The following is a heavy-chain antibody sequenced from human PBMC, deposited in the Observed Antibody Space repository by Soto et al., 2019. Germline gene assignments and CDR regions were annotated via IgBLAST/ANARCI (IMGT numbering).Heavy chain of an antibody. CDR2: IYPGDSDT. J-gene: IGHJ6*02. Sequence: GESLKISCKGSGYSFTSYWIGRVRQMPGKGLEWMGIIYPGDSDTRYSPSFQGQVTISADKSISTAYLQWSSLKASDTAMYYCARQLSIAVAGYYYYYGMDVWGQGTTVTVSS. CDR3: ARQLSIAVAGYYYYYGMDV. CDR1: GYSFTSYW. V-gene: IGHV5-51*01. D-gene: IGHD6-19*01.